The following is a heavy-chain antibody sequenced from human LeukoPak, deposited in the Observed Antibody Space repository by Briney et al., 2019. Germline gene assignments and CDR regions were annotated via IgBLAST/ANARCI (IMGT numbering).Heavy chain of an antibody. Sequence: GGSLRLSCAASGFTFSDYYMSWIRQAPGKGLEWVSYISSGGSTIYYADSVKGRFTISRDNAKNSPYLQMNSLRAEDTAVYYCARGTFDDILTGYYLNWFDPWGQGTLVTVSS. CDR1: GFTFSDYY. V-gene: IGHV3-11*01. CDR2: ISSGGSTI. D-gene: IGHD3-9*01. CDR3: ARGTFDDILTGYYLNWFDP. J-gene: IGHJ5*02.